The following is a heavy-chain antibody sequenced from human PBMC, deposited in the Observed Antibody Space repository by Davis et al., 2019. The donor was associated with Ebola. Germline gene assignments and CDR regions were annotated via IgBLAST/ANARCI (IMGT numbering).Heavy chain of an antibody. CDR3: VKPGTFPFLEWLSDYYYYYYMDV. V-gene: IGHV3-53*05. D-gene: IGHD3-3*01. Sequence: PGGSLRLSCAASGFTVSSNYMSWVRQAPGKGLEWVSVIYSGGSTYYADSVKGRFTISRDNSKNTLYLQMSSLRAEDTAVYYCVKPGTFPFLEWLSDYYYYYYMDVWGKGTTVTVSS. J-gene: IGHJ6*03. CDR1: GFTVSSNY. CDR2: IYSGGST.